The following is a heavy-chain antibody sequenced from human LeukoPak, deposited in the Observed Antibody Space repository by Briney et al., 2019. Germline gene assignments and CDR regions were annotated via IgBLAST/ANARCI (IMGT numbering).Heavy chain of an antibody. D-gene: IGHD3-22*01. CDR2: ISYNGNT. Sequence: SETLSLTCTVSGGSISTYYWTWIRQPPGKGLEWIAYISYNGNTNYNPSLKSRVTISVDTSKNQFSLELTSVTAADTAVYYCARVYDSSASFFDYWGQGTLVTVSS. CDR1: GGSISTYY. J-gene: IGHJ4*02. CDR3: ARVYDSSASFFDY. V-gene: IGHV4-59*01.